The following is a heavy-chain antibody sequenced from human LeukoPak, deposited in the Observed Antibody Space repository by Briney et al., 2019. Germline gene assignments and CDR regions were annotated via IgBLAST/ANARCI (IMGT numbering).Heavy chain of an antibody. CDR2: ISSSSIYI. CDR1: VFTFSSYS. Sequence: PGGSLRLSSAAPVFTFSSYSTNWVRQTPGKRLYWVSPISSSSIYIYYAHSVKGRFTISRDNATKSLYLQMNSLTAEDTAAYYCAREDSSRGGSPQPVGSFGMDVWGQGTTVTVPS. CDR3: AREDSSRGGSPQPVGSFGMDV. V-gene: IGHV3-21*01. J-gene: IGHJ6*02. D-gene: IGHD2-15*01.